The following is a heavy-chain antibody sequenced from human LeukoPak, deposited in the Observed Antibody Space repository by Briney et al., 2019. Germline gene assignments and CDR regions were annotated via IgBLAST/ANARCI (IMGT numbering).Heavy chain of an antibody. V-gene: IGHV4-34*01. CDR1: GGSFSGYY. CDR2: INHSGST. Sequence: SETLSLTCAVYGGSFSGYYWNWIRQPPGKGLEWIGEINHSGSTNYNPSLKSRVTISVDTSKNQFSLKVSSVTAADTAVYYCARCPRSYQEYYFDYWGQGTLVTVSS. J-gene: IGHJ4*02. CDR3: ARCPRSYQEYYFDY. D-gene: IGHD1-26*01.